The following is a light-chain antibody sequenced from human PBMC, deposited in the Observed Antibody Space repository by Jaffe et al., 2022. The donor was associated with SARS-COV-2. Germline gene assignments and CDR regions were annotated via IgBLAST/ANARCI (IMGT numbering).Light chain of an antibody. CDR3: QQYNNWPPKT. J-gene: IGKJ1*01. CDR1: RTIINN. V-gene: IGKV3-15*01. CDR2: SAS. Sequence: EIVMTQSPDILSVSPGERATLSCRASRTIINNLAWYQQKHGQAPKLLIYSASIRATGIPARFSGSGSGTEFTLTISSLQSEDFAVYYCQQYNNWPPKTFGQGTKVEVK.